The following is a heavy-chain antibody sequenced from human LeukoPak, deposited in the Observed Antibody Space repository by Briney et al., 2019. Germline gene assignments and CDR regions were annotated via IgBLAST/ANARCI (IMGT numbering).Heavy chain of an antibody. CDR1: GYTLTQLS. CDR3: ATFGYYDILTGYSIAVDY. CDR2: FDPEDGET. J-gene: IGHJ4*02. V-gene: IGHV1-24*01. D-gene: IGHD3-9*01. Sequence: GASVKVSCKASGYTLTQLSMNWVRQAPGKGREWMGGFDPEDGETIYAQKFQGRVTMTEDTSTDTAYMELSSLRSEATAVYYCATFGYYDILTGYSIAVDYWGQGTLVTVSS.